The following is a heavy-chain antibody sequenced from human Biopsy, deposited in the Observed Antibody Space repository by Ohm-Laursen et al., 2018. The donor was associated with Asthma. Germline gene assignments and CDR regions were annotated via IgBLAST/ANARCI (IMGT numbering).Heavy chain of an antibody. V-gene: IGHV3-7*01. CDR1: GFTFSSSA. Sequence: GSLRLSCAASGFTFSSSAMSWVRQVPGKGLEWVANIKHDGSEKNHVDSLKGRFTISRDNAKNSLYPQMNSLRAEDTAVYYCARTFHFWSPYHAEHYQLWGQGTLVTVSS. CDR3: ARTFHFWSPYHAEHYQL. D-gene: IGHD3-3*02. CDR2: IKHDGSEK. J-gene: IGHJ1*01.